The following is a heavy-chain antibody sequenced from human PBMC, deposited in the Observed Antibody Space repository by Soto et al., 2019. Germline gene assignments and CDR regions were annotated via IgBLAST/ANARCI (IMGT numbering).Heavy chain of an antibody. Sequence: QVQLVESGGGVVQPGRSLTLSCAASGFTFRTYGMHWVRQAPGKGLEWVAVISNDGSERYYADSVEGRFTISRDKSKNLLYLHMSSLRAAEPAVYYCAKYVHDTGWNLPFGPWGQGTLVTVSS. CDR2: ISNDGSER. J-gene: IGHJ5*02. D-gene: IGHD1-1*01. V-gene: IGHV3-30*18. CDR3: AKYVHDTGWNLPFGP. CDR1: GFTFRTYG.